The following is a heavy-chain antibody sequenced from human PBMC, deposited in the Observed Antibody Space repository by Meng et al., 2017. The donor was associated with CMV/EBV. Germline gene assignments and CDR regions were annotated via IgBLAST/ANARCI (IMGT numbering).Heavy chain of an antibody. D-gene: IGHD3-10*01. CDR2: INPNSGGT. J-gene: IGHJ3*02. CDR3: AREDYYGSGDDAFDI. CDR1: GGTFSSYA. V-gene: IGHV1-2*02. Sequence: ASAKVSCKASGGTFSSYAISWVRQAPGQGLEWMGWINPNSGGTNYAQKFQGRVTMTRDTSISTAYMELSRLRSDDTAVYYCAREDYYGSGDDAFDIWGQGTMVTVSS.